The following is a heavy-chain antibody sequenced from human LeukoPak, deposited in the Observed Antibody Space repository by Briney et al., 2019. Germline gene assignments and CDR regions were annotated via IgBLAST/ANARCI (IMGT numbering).Heavy chain of an antibody. CDR3: AKSGSSNYFPDY. V-gene: IGHV3-30*18. CDR1: GFTFSSYG. J-gene: IGHJ4*02. Sequence: GGSLRLSCAASGFTFSSYGMHWVRQAPGKGLEWVAVISYDGSNKYYADSVKGRFTISRANSKNTLYLQMNSLRADDTAVYYCAKSGSSNYFPDYWGQGTVVTVSS. D-gene: IGHD3-22*01. CDR2: ISYDGSNK.